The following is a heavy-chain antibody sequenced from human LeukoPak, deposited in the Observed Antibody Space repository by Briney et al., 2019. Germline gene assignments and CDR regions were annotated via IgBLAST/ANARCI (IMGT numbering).Heavy chain of an antibody. Sequence: GGSLRLSCAASGFTFSSYWMSWVRQAPGKGLEWVANIKQDGSEKYYVDSVKGRFTISTDNAKNSLYLQMNSLRAEDTAVYYCARARGYPGYYYYMDVWGKGTTVTVSS. J-gene: IGHJ6*03. CDR2: IKQDGSEK. CDR3: ARARGYPGYYYYMDV. V-gene: IGHV3-7*01. CDR1: GFTFSSYW. D-gene: IGHD5-18*01.